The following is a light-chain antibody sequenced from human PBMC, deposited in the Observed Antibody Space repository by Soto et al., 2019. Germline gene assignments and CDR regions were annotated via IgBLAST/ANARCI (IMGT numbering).Light chain of an antibody. CDR1: QSVSTL. Sequence: DVQMTQSPSTLSASVGERVTITCRASQSVSTLLAWYHQKPGKAPKLLIYKASSLESGVPSRFSVSGSGTDFTLTISSLQPDDFGTYYCQQYNRYSPWAFGQGTKVEIK. V-gene: IGKV1-5*03. CDR2: KAS. CDR3: QQYNRYSPWA. J-gene: IGKJ1*01.